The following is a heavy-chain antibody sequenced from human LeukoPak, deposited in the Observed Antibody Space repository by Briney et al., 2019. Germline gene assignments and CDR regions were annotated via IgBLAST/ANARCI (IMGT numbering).Heavy chain of an antibody. V-gene: IGHV4-59*08. J-gene: IGHJ4*02. CDR1: GGSVNTYY. D-gene: IGHD6-6*01. CDR2: VYYTGST. Sequence: SETLSLTCSVSGGSVNTYYWSWIRQPPGKGLEWIGFVYYTGSTNYNPSLKSRVTIFEDKSKNQFSLRLSSVTVADTAVYYCARHFAYSSSSYFDYWGQGNLVTVSS. CDR3: ARHFAYSSSSYFDY.